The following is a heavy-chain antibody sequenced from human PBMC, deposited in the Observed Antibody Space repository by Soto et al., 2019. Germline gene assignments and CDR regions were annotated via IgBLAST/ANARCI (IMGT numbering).Heavy chain of an antibody. D-gene: IGHD3-3*01. CDR2: ISSSSSYI. CDR3: ARDPKPRDFWSGYYTLDAFDI. CDR1: GFTFSSYS. V-gene: IGHV3-21*01. Sequence: GGSLRLSCAASGFTFSSYSMNWVRQAPGKGLEWVSSISSSSSYIYYADSVKGRFTISRDNAKNSLYLQMNSLRAEDTAVYYCARDPKPRDFWSGYYTLDAFDIWGQGTMVTVSS. J-gene: IGHJ3*02.